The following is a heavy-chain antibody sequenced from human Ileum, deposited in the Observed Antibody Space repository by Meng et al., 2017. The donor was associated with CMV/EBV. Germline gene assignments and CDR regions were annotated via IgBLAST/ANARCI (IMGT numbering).Heavy chain of an antibody. D-gene: IGHD5-12*01. Sequence: DVELVESWGGLVQPGGSLRLSCAASGFTFDTYWMTWVRQAPGKGLEWVANINKDGSQKHYVDSVKGRFTISRDNAKNSLYLEMNSLRVEDTAVFYCAGGSGWIFDFWGRGTLVTVSS. CDR2: INKDGSQK. V-gene: IGHV3-7*04. CDR3: AGGSGWIFDF. J-gene: IGHJ2*01. CDR1: GFTFDTYW.